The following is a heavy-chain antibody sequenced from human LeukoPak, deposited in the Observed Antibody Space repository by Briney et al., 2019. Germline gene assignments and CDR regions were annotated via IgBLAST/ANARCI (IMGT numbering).Heavy chain of an antibody. D-gene: IGHD1-26*01. CDR3: GRESSLFRGPMAVTRGTYVDY. J-gene: IGHJ4*01. V-gene: IGHV3-21*01. Sequence: GGSLRLSCAASGFTFSIYSMNWVRQAPGKGLEWVSSISSTSSYIVYADSVKGRFTMSRDNAKNSLYLQINSLRAEDTAVYYCGRESSLFRGPMAVTRGTYVDYSGHGDPVTASS. CDR2: ISSTSSYI. CDR1: GFTFSIYS.